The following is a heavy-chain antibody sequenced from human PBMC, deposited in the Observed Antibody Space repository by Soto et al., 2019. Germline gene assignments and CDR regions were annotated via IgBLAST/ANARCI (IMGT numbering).Heavy chain of an antibody. CDR2: IDKDGTEK. D-gene: IGHD6-13*01. V-gene: IGHV3-7*01. J-gene: IGHJ6*02. CDR3: ARDDPIPDSSSWYKGVYYYSGIDV. Sequence: GGSLRLSCAASGFTFRSYWMAWVRQPPGKGLEWVANIDKDGTEKNYVDSVKGRFTISRDNVKNSLYLQMNSLRAEDTAVYYCARDDPIPDSSSWYKGVYYYSGIDVWGQGTTVTVSS. CDR1: GFTFRSYW.